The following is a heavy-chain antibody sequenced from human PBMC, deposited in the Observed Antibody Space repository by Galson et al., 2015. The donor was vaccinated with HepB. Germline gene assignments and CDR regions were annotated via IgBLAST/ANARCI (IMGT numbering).Heavy chain of an antibody. CDR3: TTAHSSSWPSIDY. CDR2: ITSKTDGGTT. D-gene: IGHD6-13*01. V-gene: IGHV3-15*01. Sequence: SLRLSCAASGFIFSNVWMSWVRQAPGKGLEWVGRITSKTDGGTTDYAAPVKGRFTISSDDSKNMLYLQMTSLQTEDTAVYYCTTAHSSSWPSIDYWGQGTLVTVSS. J-gene: IGHJ4*02. CDR1: GFIFSNVW.